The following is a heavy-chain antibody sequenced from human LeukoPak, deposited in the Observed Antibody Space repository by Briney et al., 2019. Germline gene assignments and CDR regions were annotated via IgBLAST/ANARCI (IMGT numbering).Heavy chain of an antibody. D-gene: IGHD3-22*01. CDR1: GFPFGDYG. CDR3: ARDYRPDYYDYNDYYADAFDI. V-gene: IGHV3-20*04. J-gene: IGHJ3*02. CDR2: INWNGGST. Sequence: GGSLRLSCAASGFPFGDYGMSWVRQAPGKGLEWVAGINWNGGSTGYADSVRGRFTLSRDYAKNSLYLQMNSLRAEDTALYYCARDYRPDYYDYNDYYADAFDIWGQGTMVTVSS.